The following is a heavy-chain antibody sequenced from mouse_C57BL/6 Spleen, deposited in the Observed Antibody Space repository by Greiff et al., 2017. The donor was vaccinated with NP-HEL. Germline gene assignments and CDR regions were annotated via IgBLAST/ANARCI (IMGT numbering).Heavy chain of an antibody. D-gene: IGHD1-1*01. CDR1: GYAFSSSW. J-gene: IGHJ4*01. CDR3: AVTVVAHWYAMDY. V-gene: IGHV1-82*01. CDR2: IYPGDGDT. Sequence: QVQLQQSGPELVKPGASVKISCKASGYAFSSSWMNWVKQRPGKGLEWIGRIYPGDGDTNYNGKFKGKATLTADKSSSTAYMQLSSLTSEDSAVYFCAVTVVAHWYAMDYWGQGTSVTVSS.